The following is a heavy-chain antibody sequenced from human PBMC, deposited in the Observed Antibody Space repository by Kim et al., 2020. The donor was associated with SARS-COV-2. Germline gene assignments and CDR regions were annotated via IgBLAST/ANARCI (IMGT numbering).Heavy chain of an antibody. J-gene: IGHJ3*02. CDR3: ARMVRGGIHAFDI. CDR2: IYYSGST. CDR1: GGSISSSSYY. Sequence: SETLSLTCTVSGGSISSSSYYWGWIRQPPGKGLEWIGSIYYSGSTYYNPSLKSRVTISVDTSKNQFSLKLSSVTAADTAVYYCARMVRGGIHAFDIWGQGTMVTVSS. D-gene: IGHD3-10*01. V-gene: IGHV4-39*01.